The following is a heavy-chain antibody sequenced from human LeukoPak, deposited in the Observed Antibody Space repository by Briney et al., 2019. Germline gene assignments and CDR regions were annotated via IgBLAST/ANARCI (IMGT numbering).Heavy chain of an antibody. J-gene: IGHJ4*02. CDR1: GYTFTSYD. V-gene: IGHV1-8*01. Sequence: ASVKVSCEASGYTFTSYDTNWVRQATGQGLEWMGWMNPNSGNTGYAQKFQGRVTMTRNTSITTAYMELSSLRSEDTGVYYCARGSRMSGVRGVTFDYWGQGSLVTVSS. CDR3: ARGSRMSGVRGVTFDY. D-gene: IGHD3-10*01. CDR2: MNPNSGNT.